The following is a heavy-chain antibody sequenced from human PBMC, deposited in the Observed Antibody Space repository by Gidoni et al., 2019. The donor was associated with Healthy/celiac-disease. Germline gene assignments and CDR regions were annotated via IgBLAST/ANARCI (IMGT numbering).Heavy chain of an antibody. Sequence: EVQLLESGGGLVQPGGSLRLSCAASGFTFSSYAMSWVRQAPGKGLEWVSAISGSGGSTYYADSVKGRFTISRDNSKNTLYLQMNSLRAEDTAVYYCAPGGGEDIVVVLEYYYYGMDVWGQGTTVTVSS. J-gene: IGHJ6*02. V-gene: IGHV3-23*01. CDR2: ISGSGGST. CDR1: GFTFSSYA. D-gene: IGHD2-2*01. CDR3: APGGGEDIVVVLEYYYYGMDV.